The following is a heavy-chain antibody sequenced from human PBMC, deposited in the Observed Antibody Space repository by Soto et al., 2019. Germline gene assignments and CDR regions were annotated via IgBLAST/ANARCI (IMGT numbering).Heavy chain of an antibody. J-gene: IGHJ6*02. CDR2: ISAYNGNT. V-gene: IGHV1-18*04. CDR1: GYTFTSYG. CDR3: ARPLRGYSYGTMRHYYYYGMGV. Sequence: GASVKVSCKASGYTFTSYGISWVRQAPGQGLEWMGWISAYNGNTNYAQKLQGRVTMTTDTSTSTAYMELRSLRSDDTAVYYCARPLRGYSYGTMRHYYYYGMGVWGQGTTVTVSS. D-gene: IGHD5-18*01.